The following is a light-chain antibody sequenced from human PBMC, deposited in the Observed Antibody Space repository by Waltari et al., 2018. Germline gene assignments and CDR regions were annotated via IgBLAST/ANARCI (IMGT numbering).Light chain of an antibody. CDR2: DAS. CDR3: QQYYSFPPYT. CDR1: QSVSSY. Sequence: EIVLTQSPATLSLSPGERATLSCRASQSVSSYLAWYKQKPGQAPRLLIYDASNRATGIPARFSGSGSGTDFTLTISSLQAEDVAVYYCQQYYSFPPYTFGQGTKLEIK. J-gene: IGKJ2*01. V-gene: IGKV3-11*01.